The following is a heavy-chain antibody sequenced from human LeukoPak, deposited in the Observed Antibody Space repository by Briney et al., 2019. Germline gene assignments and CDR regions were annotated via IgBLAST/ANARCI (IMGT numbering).Heavy chain of an antibody. J-gene: IGHJ4*02. CDR3: ARGRYCSSTGCSHFDY. CDR2: IYPGDSDT. D-gene: IGHD2-2*01. Sequence: HGESLKISCKCSGYSFTNYWIAWVRQMPGKGLEWMGIIYPGDSDTRYSPSFQGQVTISADRSISTAYLQWSSLKASDTAMYYCARGRYCSSTGCSHFDYWGQGTLVTVSS. V-gene: IGHV5-51*01. CDR1: GYSFTNYW.